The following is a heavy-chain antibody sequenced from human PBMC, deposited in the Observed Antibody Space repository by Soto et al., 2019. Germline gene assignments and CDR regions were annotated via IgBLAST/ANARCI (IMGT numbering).Heavy chain of an antibody. Sequence: QVQLQAAGPGRVKPSQTLSLTGTVSGGSISTGDYYLSWIPQPPGTGLEWIGNIYYSGSTYYNPSLKSRVTISVDTPKNQFSMKLSSVTSADTAVYYCASPPNYESSGYYYWGKGTLVTVSS. CDR3: ASPPNYESSGYYY. CDR2: IYYSGST. CDR1: GGSISTGDYY. D-gene: IGHD3-22*01. V-gene: IGHV4-30-4*01. J-gene: IGHJ4*02.